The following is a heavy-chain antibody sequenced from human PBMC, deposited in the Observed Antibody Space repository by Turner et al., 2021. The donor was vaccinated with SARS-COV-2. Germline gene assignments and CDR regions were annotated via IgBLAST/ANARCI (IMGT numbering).Heavy chain of an antibody. V-gene: IGHV3-21*01. CDR1: GFPFSSYS. J-gene: IGHJ3*02. Sequence: EVQLVESGGGLVKPGGSLRLSCAASGFPFSSYSINWVRQAPGKGLEWVSSISSSSSYIYYADSVKGRFTISRDNAKNSLYLQMNSLKAEDTAVYYCARARWDYYDSSGYYPNAFDIWGQGTMVTVSS. CDR2: ISSSSSYI. D-gene: IGHD3-22*01. CDR3: ARARWDYYDSSGYYPNAFDI.